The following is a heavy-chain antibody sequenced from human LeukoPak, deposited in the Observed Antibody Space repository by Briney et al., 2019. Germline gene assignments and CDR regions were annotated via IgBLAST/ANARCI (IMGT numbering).Heavy chain of an antibody. J-gene: IGHJ6*02. Sequence: PGGSLRLSCAASGFTCSSYWMAWVRQAPGKGLEWVANIKPDGSEKYYVDSLKGRFTISRDNAENSLYLQMKSLRDEDTAVYYCARAAVAAPGDVWGQGDTVTVSS. V-gene: IGHV3-7*04. D-gene: IGHD6-19*01. CDR2: IKPDGSEK. CDR3: ARAAVAAPGDV. CDR1: GFTCSSYW.